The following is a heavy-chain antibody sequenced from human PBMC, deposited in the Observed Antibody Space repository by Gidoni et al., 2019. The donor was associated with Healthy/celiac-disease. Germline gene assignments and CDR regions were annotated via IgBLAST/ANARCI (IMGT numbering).Heavy chain of an antibody. CDR2: IIPIFGTA. V-gene: IGHV1-69*01. Sequence: QVQLVQSGAEVKKPGSSVKVSCKASGGTFSSYAISWVRQAPGQGLEWMGGIIPIFGTANYAQKFQGRVTITADESTSTAYMELSSLRSEDTAVYYCARGRRDDYEQEGVPYYYYMDVWGKGTTVTVSS. CDR3: ARGRRDDYEQEGVPYYYYMDV. CDR1: GGTFSSYA. J-gene: IGHJ6*03. D-gene: IGHD4-17*01.